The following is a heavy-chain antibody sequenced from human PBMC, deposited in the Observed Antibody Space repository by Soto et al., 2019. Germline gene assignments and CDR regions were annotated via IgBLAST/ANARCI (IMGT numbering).Heavy chain of an antibody. CDR2: IYPGDSDT. Sequence: GESLKISCKGSGYSFTSYWIGWVRQMPGKGLEWMGIIYPGDSDTRYSPSFQGQVTISADKSISTAYLQWSSLKASDTAMYYCASLGLWFGESPGWFDPWGQGTLVTVSS. CDR1: GYSFTSYW. CDR3: ASLGLWFGESPGWFDP. J-gene: IGHJ5*02. V-gene: IGHV5-51*01. D-gene: IGHD3-10*01.